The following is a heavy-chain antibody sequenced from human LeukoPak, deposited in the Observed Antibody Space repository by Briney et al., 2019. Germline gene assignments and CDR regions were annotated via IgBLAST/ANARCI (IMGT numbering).Heavy chain of an antibody. Sequence: GGSLRFSCAASGFTFSSYAMHWVRQAPGKGLEWVAVISYDGSNKYYADSVKGRFTISRDNSKNTLYLQMNSLRAEDTAVYYCAREMATDYWGQGTLVTVSS. D-gene: IGHD5-24*01. CDR1: GFTFSSYA. V-gene: IGHV3-30*04. J-gene: IGHJ4*02. CDR3: AREMATDY. CDR2: ISYDGSNK.